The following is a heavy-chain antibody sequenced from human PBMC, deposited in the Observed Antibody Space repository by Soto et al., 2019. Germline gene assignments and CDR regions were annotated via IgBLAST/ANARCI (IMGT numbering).Heavy chain of an antibody. CDR3: AKVQNSAWTPCST. CDR2: ISYDGSKK. D-gene: IGHD6-19*01. V-gene: IGHV3-30*18. J-gene: IGHJ5*02. CDR1: GFIFSSYG. Sequence: QVQLVESGGGVVQPGRSRRLSCAASGFIFSSYGMHWVHQAPGTGLEWVAVISYDGSKKYYADSVKGRFIISRANSKNTLYLKMNSLRPEDTAVYYCAKVQNSAWTPCSTWGQGTLVTVSS.